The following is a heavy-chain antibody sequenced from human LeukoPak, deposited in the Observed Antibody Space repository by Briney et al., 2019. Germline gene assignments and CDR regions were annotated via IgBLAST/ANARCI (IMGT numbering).Heavy chain of an antibody. CDR3: ARGAPKGYCSGGSCYSRGRMTSTINWFDP. Sequence: SETQSLTCAVYGGSFSGYYWSWIRQPPGKGLEWIGEINHSGSTNYNPSLKSRVTISVDTSKNQFSLKLSSVTAADTAVYYCARGAPKGYCSGGSCYSRGRMTSTINWFDPWGQGTLVTVSS. V-gene: IGHV4-34*01. CDR2: INHSGST. D-gene: IGHD2-15*01. CDR1: GGSFSGYY. J-gene: IGHJ5*02.